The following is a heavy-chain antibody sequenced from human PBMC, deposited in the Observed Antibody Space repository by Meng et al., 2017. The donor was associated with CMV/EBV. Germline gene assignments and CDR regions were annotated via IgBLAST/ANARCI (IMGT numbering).Heavy chain of an antibody. CDR2: ISSSGSTI. J-gene: IGHJ4*02. V-gene: IGHV3-11*01. CDR3: ARGEVYCSSTSCYTYFDY. CDR1: GFTFSDYS. D-gene: IGHD2-2*02. Sequence: GGSLRLSCAASGFTFSDYSMSWIRQAPGKGLEWVSYISSSGSTIYYADSVKGRFTISRDNAKNPLYPQMNSLRAEDTAVYYCARGEVYCSSTSCYTYFDYWGQGTLVTVSS.